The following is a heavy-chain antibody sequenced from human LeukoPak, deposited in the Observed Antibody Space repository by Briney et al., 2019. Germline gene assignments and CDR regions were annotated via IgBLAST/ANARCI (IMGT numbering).Heavy chain of an antibody. D-gene: IGHD3-16*01. CDR3: AKGYDYVWGTYPYYFDY. CDR2: IYSDGIT. V-gene: IGHV3-66*01. J-gene: IGHJ4*02. CDR1: GFTVSSDY. Sequence: GGSLRLSCAASGFTVSSDYMSWVRQAPGKGLEWVSIIYSDGITNYSDSVKGRFTISRDNSKNMLYLQMNSLRAEDTAVYYCAKGYDYVWGTYPYYFDYWGQGTLVTVSS.